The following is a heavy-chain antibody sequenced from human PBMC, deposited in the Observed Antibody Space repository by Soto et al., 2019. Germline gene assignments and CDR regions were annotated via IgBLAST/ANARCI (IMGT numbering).Heavy chain of an antibody. CDR3: AKDRGLDDYYYYAMDA. J-gene: IGHJ6*02. CDR1: GFTFSSYG. V-gene: IGHV3-30*18. D-gene: IGHD4-17*01. CDR2: IYVGSNK. Sequence: QVQLVESGGGVVQPGRSLRLSCAASGFTFSSYGMHWVRQAPGKGLEWVALIYVGSNKYYTDSVKGRFTISRDNSKNTLYLQMNSLRPEDTAVYYCAKDRGLDDYYYYAMDAWGQGTTVTVSS.